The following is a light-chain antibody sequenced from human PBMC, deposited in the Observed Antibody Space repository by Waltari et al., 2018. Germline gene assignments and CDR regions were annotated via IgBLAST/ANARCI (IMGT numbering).Light chain of an antibody. CDR3: QTGGHGTWV. CDR1: SGHSSNT. V-gene: IGLV4-69*01. J-gene: IGLJ3*02. CDR2: VNSDGSH. Sequence: QLVLTQSPSASASLGASVKLTCTLSSGHSSNTIAWHQQQPEKGPRYLTKVNSDGSHSKGDEIPDRFSGSSSGAERYLTISSLQSVDEADYYCQTGGHGTWVFGGGTKLTVL.